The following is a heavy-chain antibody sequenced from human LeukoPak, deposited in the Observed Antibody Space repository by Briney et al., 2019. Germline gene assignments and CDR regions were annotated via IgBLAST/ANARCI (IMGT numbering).Heavy chain of an antibody. V-gene: IGHV4-39*01. CDR3: ARQGSAYYFVF. CDR2: VYYSGRT. D-gene: IGHD2-15*01. J-gene: IGHJ4*02. Sequence: SETLSLTCTVSGGSISSSSYYWGWIRQPQGMELQWFASVYYSGRTNYSPSLKSRVTISVDTPEKQFSLQLNSVTAADTAVYYCARQGSAYYFVFWGQGLRVTVSS. CDR1: GGSISSSSYY.